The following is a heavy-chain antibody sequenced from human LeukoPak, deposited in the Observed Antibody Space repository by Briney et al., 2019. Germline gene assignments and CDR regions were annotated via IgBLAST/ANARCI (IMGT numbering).Heavy chain of an antibody. CDR1: GYTFTGYY. Sequence: ASVKVSCKASGYTFTGYYMHWVRQAPGQGLEGMGWINPNSGGTNYAQKFQGRVTMTRDTSISTAYMELSRLRSDNTAVYYCARDWYSSKSYYYYMDVWGKGTTVTISS. J-gene: IGHJ6*03. D-gene: IGHD6-19*01. V-gene: IGHV1-2*02. CDR3: ARDWYSSKSYYYYMDV. CDR2: INPNSGGT.